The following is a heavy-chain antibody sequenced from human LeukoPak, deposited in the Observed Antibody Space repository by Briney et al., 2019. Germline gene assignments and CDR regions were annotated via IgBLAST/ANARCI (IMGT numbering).Heavy chain of an antibody. Sequence: GASVKVSCKASGYTFTSYDINWVRQATGQGLEWMGWMNPNSGNTGYAQKFQGRVTMTRNTSISTAYMELSSLRSEDTAAYYCARGVRYGSGSYYEFNWFDPWGQGTLVTVSS. J-gene: IGHJ5*02. V-gene: IGHV1-8*01. D-gene: IGHD3-10*01. CDR1: GYTFTSYD. CDR2: MNPNSGNT. CDR3: ARGVRYGSGSYYEFNWFDP.